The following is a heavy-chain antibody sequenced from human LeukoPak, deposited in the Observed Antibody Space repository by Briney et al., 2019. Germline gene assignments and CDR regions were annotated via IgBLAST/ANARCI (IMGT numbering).Heavy chain of an antibody. CDR2: ISSSSTYI. J-gene: IGHJ5*02. Sequence: PGGSLRLSCAASGFTFSSYSMNWVRQAPGKGLEWVSSISSSSTYIYYADSVKGRFTISRDNAKNSLYLQMDSLRAEYTAVYYCARARQQLVQSGFDPWGQGTLVTVSS. V-gene: IGHV3-21*01. D-gene: IGHD6-13*01. CDR3: ARARQQLVQSGFDP. CDR1: GFTFSSYS.